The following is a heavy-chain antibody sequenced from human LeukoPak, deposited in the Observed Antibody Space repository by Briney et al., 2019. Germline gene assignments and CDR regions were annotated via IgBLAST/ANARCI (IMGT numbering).Heavy chain of an antibody. D-gene: IGHD3-3*01. CDR2: ISSSSSYI. V-gene: IGHV3-21*01. CDR1: GFTFSSYS. J-gene: IGHJ6*03. CDR3: ARDLGITIFGVVRYYMDV. Sequence: GGSLRLSCAASGFTFSSYSMNWVRQAPGKGLEWVSPISSSSSYIYYADSVKGRFTISRDNAKNSLYLQMNSLRAEDTAVYYCARDLGITIFGVVRYYMDVWGKGTTVTVSS.